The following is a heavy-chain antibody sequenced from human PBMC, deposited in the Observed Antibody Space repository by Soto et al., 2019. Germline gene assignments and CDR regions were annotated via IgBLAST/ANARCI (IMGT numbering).Heavy chain of an antibody. CDR2: ISAYNGNI. J-gene: IGHJ6*02. V-gene: IGHV1-18*01. Sequence: QVQLVQSGAEVKKPGASVKVSCKASGYTFTNYGISWVRQAPGQGLEWMGWISAYNGNINYAQTLQGRVTMTPDTSTSTAYTDLRGLRSEDTAMYYCASSYCGGNCYSNLPLVYCCSGMDVWGQGTKVTVSS. CDR1: GYTFTNYG. CDR3: ASSYCGGNCYSNLPLVYCCSGMDV. D-gene: IGHD2-21*02.